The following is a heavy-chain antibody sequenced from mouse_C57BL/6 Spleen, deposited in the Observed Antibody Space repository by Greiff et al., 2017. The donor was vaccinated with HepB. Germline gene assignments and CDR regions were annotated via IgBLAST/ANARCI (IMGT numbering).Heavy chain of an antibody. D-gene: IGHD1-1*02. Sequence: QVQLKQSGAELVRPGTSVKVSCKASGYAFTNYLIEWVKQRPGQGLEWIGVINPGSGGTNYNEKFKGKATLTADKSSSTAYMQLSSLTSEDSAVYFCARAPGNYFDYWGQGTTLTVSS. V-gene: IGHV1-54*01. J-gene: IGHJ2*01. CDR1: GYAFTNYL. CDR3: ARAPGNYFDY. CDR2: INPGSGGT.